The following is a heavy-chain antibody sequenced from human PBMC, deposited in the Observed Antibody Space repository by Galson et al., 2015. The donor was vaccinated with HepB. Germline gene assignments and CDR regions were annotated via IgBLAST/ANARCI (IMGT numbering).Heavy chain of an antibody. V-gene: IGHV1-8*01. CDR2: MNPYTDNT. Sequence: SVKVSCKASGYTFTSYEVNWVRQATGQGLEWMGWMNPYTDNTAYAQNFQGRITMTGDTSMDTAYMTLSSLTSEDTAIYYCARGLRVQGNTYFFDYWGQGTLVTVSS. CDR3: ARGLRVQGNTYFFDY. J-gene: IGHJ4*02. D-gene: IGHD3-10*01. CDR1: GYTFTSYE.